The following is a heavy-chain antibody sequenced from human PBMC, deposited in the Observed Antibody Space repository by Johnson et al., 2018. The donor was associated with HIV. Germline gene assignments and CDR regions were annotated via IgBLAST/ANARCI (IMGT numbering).Heavy chain of an antibody. V-gene: IGHV3-33*06. CDR2: IWYDGSNE. CDR3: AKSPGKDHGGNSGAFHI. Sequence: QVQLVESGGGVVQPGRSLRVSCAASGFSFSSYGMHWVRQAPGKGLEWVAVIWYDGSNEHYADSVKGRFTISRDNSKNTLYLQMSSLRAEDTAVYYCAKSPGKDHGGNSGAFHIWGQGTMVTVSS. J-gene: IGHJ3*02. D-gene: IGHD4-23*01. CDR1: GFSFSSYG.